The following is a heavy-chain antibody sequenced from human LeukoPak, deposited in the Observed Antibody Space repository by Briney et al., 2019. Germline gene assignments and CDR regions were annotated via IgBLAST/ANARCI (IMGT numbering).Heavy chain of an antibody. J-gene: IGHJ4*02. CDR1: GFIFSSYA. V-gene: IGHV3-23*01. CDR3: AKFPDY. Sequence: GGSLRLAWAASGFIFSSYAMNGVRQAPGKGLEWVSAISGRGGSTDYADSVKGRFTIPRDNSKNTLYLQMNSLRAEDTAVYYCAKFPDYWGQGTLVTVSS. CDR2: ISGRGGST.